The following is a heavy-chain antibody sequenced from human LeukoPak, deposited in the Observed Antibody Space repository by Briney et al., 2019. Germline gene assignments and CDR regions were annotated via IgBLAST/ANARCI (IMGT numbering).Heavy chain of an antibody. V-gene: IGHV1-18*01. CDR2: ISAYNGNT. D-gene: IGHD3-3*01. J-gene: IGHJ5*02. Sequence: ASVKVSCKASGYTSTSYGISWVRQAPGQGLEWMGWISAYNGNTNYAQKLQGRVTMTTDTSTSTAYMELRSLRSDDTAVYYCGKEQSGSYVHAFDPWGQGTVVTVSS. CDR1: GYTSTSYG. CDR3: GKEQSGSYVHAFDP.